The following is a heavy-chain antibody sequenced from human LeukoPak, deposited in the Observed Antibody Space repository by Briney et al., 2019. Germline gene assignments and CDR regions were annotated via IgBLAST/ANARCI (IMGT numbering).Heavy chain of an antibody. D-gene: IGHD7-27*01. J-gene: IGHJ4*02. CDR1: GFTFSSYA. V-gene: IGHV3-23*01. CDR2: ISGSGGST. CDR3: AKDGGLWVSAHWGDS. Sequence: GGSLRLSCAASGFTFSSYAMGWVRQAPGKGLEWVSAISGSGGSTYYADSVKGRFTISRDNSKNTLYLQMNSLRAEDTAVYYCAKDGGLWVSAHWGDSWGRGTLVTVSS.